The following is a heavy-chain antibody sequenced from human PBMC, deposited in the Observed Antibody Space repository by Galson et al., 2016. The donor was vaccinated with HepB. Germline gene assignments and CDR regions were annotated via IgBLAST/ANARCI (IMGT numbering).Heavy chain of an antibody. V-gene: IGHV1-69*06. CDR1: GGTLRNYA. Sequence: SVKVSCKASGGTLRNYAISWVRQAPGQGLEWMGGIIPIFRTANYAQKFQGRVTITADRITSTAYMELSSLRSEDTAVYYCVRDSSIYDSNKWFDPWGQGTRVTLAS. J-gene: IGHJ5*02. D-gene: IGHD5/OR15-5a*01. CDR2: IIPIFRTA. CDR3: VRDSSIYDSNKWFDP.